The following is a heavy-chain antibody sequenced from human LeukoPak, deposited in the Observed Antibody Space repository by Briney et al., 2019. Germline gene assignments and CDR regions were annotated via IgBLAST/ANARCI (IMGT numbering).Heavy chain of an antibody. D-gene: IGHD4-23*01. J-gene: IGHJ6*02. V-gene: IGHV5-51*01. CDR3: ARVPGGIQLTYYYYGMDV. CDR1: GYSFTSYW. CDR2: IFPGDSDT. Sequence: GESLKISCKGSGYSFTSYWIGWVRQMPGKGLEWMGIIFPGDSDTRYSPSFQGQVTISAGKSISTAYLQWSSLKASDTAMYYCARVPGGIQLTYYYYGMDVWGQGTTVTVSS.